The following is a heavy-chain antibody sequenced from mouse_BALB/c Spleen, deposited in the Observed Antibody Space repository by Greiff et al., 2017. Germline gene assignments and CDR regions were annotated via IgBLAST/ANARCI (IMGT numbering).Heavy chain of an antibody. V-gene: IGHV1-4*01. D-gene: IGHD2-1*01. CDR3: ARGGKIRDFDD. J-gene: IGHJ2*01. CDR2: INPSSGYT. CDR1: GYTFTSYT. Sequence: QVQLQQSGAELARPGASVKMSCKASGYTFTSYTMHWVKQRPGQGLEWIGYINPSSGYTNYNQKFKDKATLTADKSSSTAYMQLSSLTSEDSAVDYCARGGKIRDFDDWGQGTTRTVSS.